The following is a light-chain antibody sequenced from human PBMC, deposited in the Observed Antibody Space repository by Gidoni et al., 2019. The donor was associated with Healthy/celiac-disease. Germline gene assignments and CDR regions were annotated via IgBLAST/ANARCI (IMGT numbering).Light chain of an antibody. CDR1: SSAVGGYNY. CDR2: AVR. V-gene: IGLV2-14*03. CDR3: SSYTISSTLV. J-gene: IGLJ2*01. Sequence: QSALTQPASVSGSPGQSITISCTGTSSAVGGYNYVSWYQHLPGHAPKLMIYAVRTRPSGVPDRFSVSTSRNTPSLTISGLQSEDEAYYYCSSYTISSTLVFGGGTKLTVL.